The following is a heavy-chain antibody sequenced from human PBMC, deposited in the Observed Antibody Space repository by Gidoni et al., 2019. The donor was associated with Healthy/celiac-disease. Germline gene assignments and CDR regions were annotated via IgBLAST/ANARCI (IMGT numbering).Heavy chain of an antibody. Sequence: QVQLVQSGAEVKKPGSSVKVSGKVPRGPLSRYAISWVRQAPGQGLEWMGGIISSFGTANYAQKFQGRVTITADESTSTAYMELSSLRSEDTAVYYCAVEASTGSLVWFDPWGQGTLVTVSS. J-gene: IGHJ5*02. CDR1: RGPLSRYA. D-gene: IGHD1-1*01. V-gene: IGHV1-69*12. CDR3: AVEASTGSLVWFDP. CDR2: IISSFGTA.